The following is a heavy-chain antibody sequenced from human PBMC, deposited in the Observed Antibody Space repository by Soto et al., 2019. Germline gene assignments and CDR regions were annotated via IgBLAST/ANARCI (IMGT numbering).Heavy chain of an antibody. J-gene: IGHJ3*02. CDR2: IYYSGST. Sequence: QVQLQESGPGLVKPSQTLSLTGTVSGGSISSGDYYWSWSRQPPGKGLAWIGYIYYSGSTYYHPSLKSRVVIAVDTSKNQFSLNLSSVTAADTAVYYCARERANCSGGSCYLDAFDIWGQGTMVTVSS. V-gene: IGHV4-30-4*01. CDR3: ARERANCSGGSCYLDAFDI. CDR1: GGSISSGDYY. D-gene: IGHD2-15*01.